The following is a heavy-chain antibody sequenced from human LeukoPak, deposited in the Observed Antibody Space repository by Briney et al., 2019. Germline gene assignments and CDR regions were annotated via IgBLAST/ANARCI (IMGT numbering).Heavy chain of an antibody. J-gene: IGHJ6*03. CDR1: GGSISSYY. CDR2: IYTSGST. D-gene: IGHD3-10*01. CDR3: ARLPTIGPGTYYYYYMDV. Sequence: SETLSLTCTVSGGSISSYYWSWIRQPAGKGLEWIGRIYTSGSTNYNPSLKSRVTMSVDTSKNQFSLKLSSVTAADTAVYYCARLPTIGPGTYYYYYMDVWGKGTTVTISS. V-gene: IGHV4-4*07.